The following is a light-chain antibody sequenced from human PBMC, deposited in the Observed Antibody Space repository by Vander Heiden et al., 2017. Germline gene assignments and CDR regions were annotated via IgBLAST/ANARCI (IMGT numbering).Light chain of an antibody. V-gene: IGLV1-44*01. Sequence: QSVLTQPPSASGTPGQRVTISCSGSSSNSGSNTVDWYQQLPGTAPKLLIHSNKQRPSGVPDRFSGSKSGSSASLAISGLQSEDEADYYCAAWDDSLNGLVVFGGGTKLTVV. CDR3: AAWDDSLNGLVV. CDR1: SSNSGSNT. J-gene: IGLJ2*01. CDR2: SNK.